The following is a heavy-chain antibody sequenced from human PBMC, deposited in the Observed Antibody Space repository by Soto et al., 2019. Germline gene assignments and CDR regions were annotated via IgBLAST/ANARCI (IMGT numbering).Heavy chain of an antibody. CDR1: GYTFTSYG. D-gene: IGHD2-15*01. Sequence: ASVKVSCKASGYTFTSYGISWVRQAPGQGLEWMGWISAYNGNTNYAQKLQGRVTMTTDTSTSTAYMELRSLRSDDTAVYYCARRYCSGGSCYWFDPWGQGTLVTVS. J-gene: IGHJ5*02. CDR3: ARRYCSGGSCYWFDP. CDR2: ISAYNGNT. V-gene: IGHV1-18*01.